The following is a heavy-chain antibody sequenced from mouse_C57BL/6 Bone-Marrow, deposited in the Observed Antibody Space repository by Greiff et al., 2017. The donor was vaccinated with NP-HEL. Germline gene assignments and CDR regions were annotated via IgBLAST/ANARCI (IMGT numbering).Heavy chain of an antibody. CDR1: GYTFTSYW. CDR3: AREFITTVVSFDY. CDR2: IDPSASYT. V-gene: IGHV1-69*01. J-gene: IGHJ2*01. D-gene: IGHD1-1*01. Sequence: QVQLQQPGAELVMPGASVKLSCKASGYTFTSYWMHWVKQRPGQGLEWIGEIDPSASYTNYNQKFKGKSTLTVDKSSSTAYMQLSSLTSEDSAVYYCAREFITTVVSFDYWGQGTTLTVSS.